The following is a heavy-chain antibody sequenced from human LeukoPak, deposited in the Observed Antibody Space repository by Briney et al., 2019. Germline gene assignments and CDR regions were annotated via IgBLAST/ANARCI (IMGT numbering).Heavy chain of an antibody. V-gene: IGHV3-53*01. J-gene: IGHJ6*02. CDR2: IYSGGST. D-gene: IGHD6-19*01. CDR3: ARDSSGLQGYGMDV. CDR1: GFTFSSYA. Sequence: GGSLRLSCAASGFTFSSYAMSWVRQAPGKGLEWVSVIYSGGSTYYADSVKGRFTISRDNSKDTLYLQMNSLRAEDTAVYYCARDSSGLQGYGMDVWGQGTTVTVSS.